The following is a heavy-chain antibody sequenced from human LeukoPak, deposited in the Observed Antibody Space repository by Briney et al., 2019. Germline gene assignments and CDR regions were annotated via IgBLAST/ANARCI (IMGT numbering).Heavy chain of an antibody. J-gene: IGHJ4*02. CDR2: IKQDGSAQ. D-gene: IGHD5-24*01. CDR1: GFTFSNYW. V-gene: IGHV3-7*01. Sequence: PGGSLRLSCAVSGFTFSNYWMSWVRQAPGKGLEWVTNIKQDGSAQNYVDSVKGRFTISRDNAKNSLYPQMNSLRVEDTAVYYCARDTPMGAHWGQGTLVTVSS. CDR3: ARDTPMGAH.